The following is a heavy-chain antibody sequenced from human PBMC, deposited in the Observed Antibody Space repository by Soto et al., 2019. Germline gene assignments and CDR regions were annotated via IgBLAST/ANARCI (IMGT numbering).Heavy chain of an antibody. CDR1: GGSISSSNW. CDR2: IYHSGST. CDR3: ARDEIAAADGMGGMDV. D-gene: IGHD6-13*01. V-gene: IGHV4-4*02. J-gene: IGHJ6*02. Sequence: PSETLSLTCAVSGGSISSSNWWSWVRQPPGKGLEWIGEIYHSGSTNYNPSLKSRVAISVDKSKNQFSLKLSSVTAADTAVYYCARDEIAAADGMGGMDVWGQGTTVTVSS.